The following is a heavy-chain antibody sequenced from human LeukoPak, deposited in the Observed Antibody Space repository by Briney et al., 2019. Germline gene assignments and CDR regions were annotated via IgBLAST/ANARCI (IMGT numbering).Heavy chain of an antibody. Sequence: PSETLSLTCTVSGGSIGSSSYYWGWIRQPPGKGLEWIVSIDYSGSTHYNPSLKSRVTITVDTSKNQFSLKLSSVTAADTAVYYCARGFSIDPWGQGTLVTVSS. CDR3: ARGFSIDP. V-gene: IGHV4-39*07. CDR2: IDYSGST. J-gene: IGHJ5*02. CDR1: GGSIGSSSYY.